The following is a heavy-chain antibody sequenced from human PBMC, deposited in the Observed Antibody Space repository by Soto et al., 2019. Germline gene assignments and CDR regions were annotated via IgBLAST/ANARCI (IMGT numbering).Heavy chain of an antibody. CDR1: GGTFSSYA. D-gene: IGHD1-26*01. J-gene: IGHJ6*04. Sequence: SVKVSCKASGGTFSSYAISWVRQAPGQGLEWMGGIIPIFGTANYAQKFQGRVTITADESTSTAYMELSSLRSEDTAVYYCASDVLPGVGYYYSGRDVGGKGTRVTFPS. CDR3: ASDVLPGVGYYYSGRDV. V-gene: IGHV1-69*13. CDR2: IIPIFGTA.